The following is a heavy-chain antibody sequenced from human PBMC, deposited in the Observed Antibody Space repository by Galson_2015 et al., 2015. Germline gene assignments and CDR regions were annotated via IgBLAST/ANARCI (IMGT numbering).Heavy chain of an antibody. CDR2: ISAYNGNT. CDR1: GYTFTSYG. J-gene: IGHJ6*03. D-gene: IGHD6-19*01. Sequence: SVKVSCKASGYTFTSYGISWVRQAPGQGLEWMGWISAYNGNTIYAQKLQGRVTMTTDTSTSTAYMELRSLRSDDTAVYYCTRVGSLAGQIDYMDVWGKGTTVTVSS. V-gene: IGHV1-18*01. CDR3: TRVGSLAGQIDYMDV.